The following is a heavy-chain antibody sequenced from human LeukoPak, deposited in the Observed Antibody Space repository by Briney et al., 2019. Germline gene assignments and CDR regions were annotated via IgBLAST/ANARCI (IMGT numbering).Heavy chain of an antibody. J-gene: IGHJ4*02. CDR2: ISSSSSTI. D-gene: IGHD1-26*01. Sequence: GGSLRLSCAASGFTFSSYIMNWVRQAPGKGLEWVSYISSSSSTIYYADSVKGRFTLSRDNAKNSLYLQMNSLRAEDTAVYYCARERGMMSRKKYFDYWGQGTLVTVSS. V-gene: IGHV3-48*04. CDR3: ARERGMMSRKKYFDY. CDR1: GFTFSSYI.